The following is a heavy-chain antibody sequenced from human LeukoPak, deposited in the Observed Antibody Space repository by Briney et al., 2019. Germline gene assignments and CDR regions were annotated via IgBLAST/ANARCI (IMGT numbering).Heavy chain of an antibody. CDR3: ARLGYSYGLYYFDY. CDR2: TYYRSKWYN. Sequence: SQTLSVTCAISGDSVSSNSAAWNWIRQSPSRGLEWLGRTYYRSKWYNDYAVSVKTRITINPDTSKNQFSLQLNSVTPEDTAVYYCARLGYSYGLYYFDYWGQGTLVTVSS. J-gene: IGHJ4*02. D-gene: IGHD5-18*01. V-gene: IGHV6-1*01. CDR1: GDSVSSNSAA.